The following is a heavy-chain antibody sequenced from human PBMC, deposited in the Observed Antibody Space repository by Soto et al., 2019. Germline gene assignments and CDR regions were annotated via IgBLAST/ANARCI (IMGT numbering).Heavy chain of an antibody. CDR2: IKQDGSEK. J-gene: IGHJ2*01. D-gene: IGHD6-19*01. V-gene: IGHV3-7*03. Sequence: SGGSLRLSCAASGFTFSSYWMSWVRQAPGKGLEWVANIKQDGSEKYYVDSVKGRFTISRENAKNSLYLQMNSLRAEDTAVYYCARDRGGLVPGYFDLWGRGTLVTVSS. CDR1: GFTFSSYW. CDR3: ARDRGGLVPGYFDL.